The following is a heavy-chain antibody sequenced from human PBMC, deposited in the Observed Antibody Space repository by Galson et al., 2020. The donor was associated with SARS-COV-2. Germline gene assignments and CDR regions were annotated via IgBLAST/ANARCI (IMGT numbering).Heavy chain of an antibody. Sequence: GEFLKISCAASGFTVSSNYMSWVRQAPGKGLEWVSVIYSGGSTYYADSVKGRFTISRHNSKNTLYLQMNSLRAEDTAVYYCARIVRGVIDYWGQGTLVTVSS. D-gene: IGHD3-10*01. J-gene: IGHJ4*02. V-gene: IGHV3-53*04. CDR2: IYSGGST. CDR3: ARIVRGVIDY. CDR1: GFTVSSNY.